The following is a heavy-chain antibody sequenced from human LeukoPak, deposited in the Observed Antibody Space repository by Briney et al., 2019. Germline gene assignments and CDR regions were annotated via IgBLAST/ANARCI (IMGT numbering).Heavy chain of an antibody. Sequence: GGSLRLSCAASGFTFSNYDMHWVRQAPGKGLEWVSSISSSSSYIYYADSVKGRFTISRDNAKNSLYLQMNSLRAEDTAVYYCARGKIDYFDYWGQGTLVTVSS. J-gene: IGHJ4*02. V-gene: IGHV3-21*01. CDR1: GFTFSNYD. CDR3: ARGKIDYFDY. CDR2: ISSSSSYI.